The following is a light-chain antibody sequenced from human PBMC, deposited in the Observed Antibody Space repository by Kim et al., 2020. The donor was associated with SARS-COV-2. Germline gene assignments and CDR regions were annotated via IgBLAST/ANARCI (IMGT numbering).Light chain of an antibody. Sequence: ETVMTQSPATLSLSPGDRATLSCGASQTINTNYLAWYQQKPGLAPRLLVYDASTRATGVPDRFSGSGSGTDFTLTISTLEPEDFAVYYCLQYGNSPPYTFGRGTSWRS. CDR1: QTINTNY. CDR2: DAS. V-gene: IGKV3D-20*01. CDR3: LQYGNSPPYT. J-gene: IGKJ2*01.